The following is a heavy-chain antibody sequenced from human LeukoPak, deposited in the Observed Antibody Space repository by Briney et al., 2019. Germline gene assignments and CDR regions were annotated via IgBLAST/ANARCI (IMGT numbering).Heavy chain of an antibody. J-gene: IGHJ3*02. CDR2: INTDESKI. CDR3: AKDQVISGSEASDI. CDR1: GFTFSSHW. V-gene: IGHV3-74*01. Sequence: GGSLRLSCAASGFTFSSHWMHWVRQTPGKGLVWVSRINTDESKINHADSVKGRFTISRDNSWNTLYLQMSSLRAEDTAVYYCAKDQVISGSEASDIWGQGTMVTVSS. D-gene: IGHD2-21*01.